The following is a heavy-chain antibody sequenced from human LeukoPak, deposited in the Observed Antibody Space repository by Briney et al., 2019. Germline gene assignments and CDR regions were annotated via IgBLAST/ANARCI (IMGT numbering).Heavy chain of an antibody. CDR1: GGSFSDYY. D-gene: IGHD6-13*01. V-gene: IGHV4-34*01. J-gene: IGHJ4*02. CDR3: ASLTDSSNRFTFDF. Sequence: SESLSLTCAVYGGSFSDYYWSWIRQPPGKGLEWVGEINHSGSNNYNPSLKSRLTLSVDKSKSQFSLQLSPVTAEDTAFYYCASLTDSSNRFTFDFWGQGTLVTVSS. CDR2: INHSGSN.